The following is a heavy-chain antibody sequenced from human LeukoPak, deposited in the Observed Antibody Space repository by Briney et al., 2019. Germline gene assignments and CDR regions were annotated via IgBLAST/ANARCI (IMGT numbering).Heavy chain of an antibody. V-gene: IGHV4-38-2*01. D-gene: IGHD5-18*01. CDR2: INHSGNT. CDR1: GYSNSSGYY. CDR3: ARQDTAMVKGWFDP. J-gene: IGHJ5*02. Sequence: PSETLSLTCAVSGYSNSSGYYWGWIRHPPGRGLEWIGSINHSGNTYCNPSLKSRVAISIDTSKNDFSLKVTPVTAADTAVYFCARQDTAMVKGWFDPWGQGTLVTVSS.